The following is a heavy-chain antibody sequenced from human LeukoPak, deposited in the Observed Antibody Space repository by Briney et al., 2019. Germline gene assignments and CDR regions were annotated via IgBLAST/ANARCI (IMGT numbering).Heavy chain of an antibody. CDR2: ISWNSGSI. Sequence: GGSLRLSCAASGFTFDDYAMHWVRQAPGKGLEWVSGISWNSGSIGYADSVKGRFTISRDNAKNSLYLQMNSLRAEDTALYYCANLGPPGGYWGQGTLVTVSS. CDR1: GFTFDDYA. D-gene: IGHD2-8*02. CDR3: ANLGPPGGY. V-gene: IGHV3-9*01. J-gene: IGHJ4*02.